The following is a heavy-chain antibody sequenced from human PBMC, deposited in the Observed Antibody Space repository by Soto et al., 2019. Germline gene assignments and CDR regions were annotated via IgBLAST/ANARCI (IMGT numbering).Heavy chain of an antibody. Sequence: GGSLRLSCTASGFTFGDYAMSWFRQAPGKGLEWVGFIRSKAYGGTTEYAASVKGRFTISRDDSKSIAYLQMNSLKTEDTAVYYCTRDLQYCRGGSCYPSYFDYWGQGTLVTVSS. V-gene: IGHV3-49*03. J-gene: IGHJ4*02. CDR1: GFTFGDYA. D-gene: IGHD2-15*01. CDR3: TRDLQYCRGGSCYPSYFDY. CDR2: IRSKAYGGTT.